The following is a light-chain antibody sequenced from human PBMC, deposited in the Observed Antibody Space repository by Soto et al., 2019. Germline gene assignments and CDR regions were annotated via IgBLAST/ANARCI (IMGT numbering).Light chain of an antibody. V-gene: IGLV2-8*01. Sequence: QSALTQPPSESGSPGQSVTISCTGTSSDFGGYNYVSWYQQHPGKAPKLVIYEVTKRPSGVPDRFSGSKSGNTASLTVSGLQAEDEADYFCSSYVGSMVFGGGTKLTVL. CDR3: SSYVGSMV. CDR1: SSDFGGYNY. CDR2: EVT. J-gene: IGLJ2*01.